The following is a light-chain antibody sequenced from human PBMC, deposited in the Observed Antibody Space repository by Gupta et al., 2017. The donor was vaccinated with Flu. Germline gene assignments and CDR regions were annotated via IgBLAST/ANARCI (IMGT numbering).Light chain of an antibody. CDR1: QSVGSSF. Sequence: GLLSLSPGERATLSCRASQSVGSSFLAWYQQKPGQAPRLLIYGASSRATGIPDRFSGSGSGTDFTLTISRLEPEDFAVYYCQQDGSSPQTFGQGTKVEIK. CDR2: GAS. V-gene: IGKV3-20*01. CDR3: QQDGSSPQT. J-gene: IGKJ1*01.